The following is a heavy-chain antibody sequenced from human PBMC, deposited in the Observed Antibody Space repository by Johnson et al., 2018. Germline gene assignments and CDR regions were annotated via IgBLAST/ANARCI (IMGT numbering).Heavy chain of an antibody. D-gene: IGHD2-2*01. Sequence: QVQLVQSGAEVKKPGSSVKVSCKASGGTFSSYAIRWVRQAPGQGLEWMGGIIPIFGTANYAQKFQGRVTITADESTSTAYMELSSLRSEDTAVYYCAFRYCSSTSCYYPGAFDIWGQGTMVTVSS. V-gene: IGHV1-69*01. CDR2: IIPIFGTA. J-gene: IGHJ3*02. CDR3: AFRYCSSTSCYYPGAFDI. CDR1: GGTFSSYA.